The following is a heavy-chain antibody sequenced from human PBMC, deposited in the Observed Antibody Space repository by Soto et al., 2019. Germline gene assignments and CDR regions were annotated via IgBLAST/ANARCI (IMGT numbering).Heavy chain of an antibody. V-gene: IGHV1-69*13. CDR3: AIDTAPSAV. J-gene: IGHJ6*02. D-gene: IGHD4-17*01. CDR1: GGTFSIYA. CDR2: IIPIFGTA. Sequence: EAAVKVSCKASGGTFSIYAISWVRQAPGQGLELMGGIIPIFGTANYAQKFQGRVTITADESTSTAYMELSILRSEDTAVYYCAIDTAPSAVWGQGTTVTVSS.